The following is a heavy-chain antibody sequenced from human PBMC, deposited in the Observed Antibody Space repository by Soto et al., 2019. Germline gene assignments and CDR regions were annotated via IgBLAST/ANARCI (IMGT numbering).Heavy chain of an antibody. V-gene: IGHV3-9*01. CDR1: GFTFDDYA. J-gene: IGHJ4*02. CDR2: INWNRGTI. D-gene: IGHD6-13*01. Sequence: EEQLVESGGGLVQPGRSLRLSCATSGFTFDDYAMHWVRQAPGKGLEWVSGINWNRGTIGYVDSVKGRFNISRDNAKNYLYLQMNSLRAEDTALYYCAKGDSRTWYPLQGFDYWGQGTLVTVSS. CDR3: AKGDSRTWYPLQGFDY.